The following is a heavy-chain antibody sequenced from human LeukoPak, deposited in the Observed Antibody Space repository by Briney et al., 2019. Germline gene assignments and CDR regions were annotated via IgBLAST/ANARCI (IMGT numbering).Heavy chain of an antibody. J-gene: IGHJ3*02. CDR2: IYHSGST. CDR1: GGSISSGGYY. V-gene: IGHV4-30-2*01. CDR3: ARGRGQPPAFDI. Sequence: PSQTLSLTCTVSGGSISSGGYYWSWIRQPPGKGLEWIGYIYHSGSTYYNPSLKSRVTISVDRSKNQFSLKLNSVTAADTAVYYCARGRGQPPAFDIWGQGTMVTVSS. D-gene: IGHD6-13*01.